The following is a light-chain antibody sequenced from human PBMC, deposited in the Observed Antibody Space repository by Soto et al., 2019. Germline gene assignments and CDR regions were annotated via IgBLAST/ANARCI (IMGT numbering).Light chain of an antibody. Sequence: QSALTQPASVSGSPGQSNTISCSGTSSDVGGYNFVSWYQHHPGKAPKLMIYEVSNRPSGVSNRFSGSKSGNTASLTISGLQAEDEADYYCSSYTSSSTLLVFGGGTKLTVL. CDR1: SSDVGGYNF. CDR2: EVS. V-gene: IGLV2-14*01. CDR3: SSYTSSSTLLV. J-gene: IGLJ2*01.